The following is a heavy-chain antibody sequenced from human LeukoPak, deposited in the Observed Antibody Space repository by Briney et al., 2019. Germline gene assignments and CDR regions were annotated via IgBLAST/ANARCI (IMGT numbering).Heavy chain of an antibody. Sequence: GGSLRLSCTASGFMFSTYWMTWVRQAPGMGLEWVANIRQDGSEKFYADSVKGRFIISRDNAKNSLYLQLNSLRAEDTGVYDCARVRTEWYIDLWGRGTLVIVSS. CDR2: IRQDGSEK. D-gene: IGHD1-1*01. V-gene: IGHV3-7*01. CDR3: ARVRTEWYIDL. CDR1: GFMFSTYW. J-gene: IGHJ2*01.